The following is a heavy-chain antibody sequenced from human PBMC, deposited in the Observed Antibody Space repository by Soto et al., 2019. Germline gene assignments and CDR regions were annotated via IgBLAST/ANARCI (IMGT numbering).Heavy chain of an antibody. Sequence: ASVKVSCKASGYTFTNYAIHWVRQAPGQRLEWMGWINAGNGNTKYSQKFQGRLTITRDTSASTAYMELSSLRSEDTAVYYCASSNPVPTYCGGDCYFPSFDYWGQGTLVTVSS. V-gene: IGHV1-3*01. CDR3: ASSNPVPTYCGGDCYFPSFDY. CDR1: GYTFTNYA. D-gene: IGHD2-21*01. CDR2: INAGNGNT. J-gene: IGHJ4*02.